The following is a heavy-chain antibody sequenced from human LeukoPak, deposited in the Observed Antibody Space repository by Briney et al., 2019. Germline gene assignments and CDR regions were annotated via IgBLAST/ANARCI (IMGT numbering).Heavy chain of an antibody. Sequence: ASVEVSCKASGYTFTGYYMHWVRQAPGQGLEWMGWINPNSGGTNYAQKFQGRVTMTRDTSISTAYMELSRLRSDDTAVYYCARRHSVGAANDYWGQGTLVTVSS. J-gene: IGHJ4*02. CDR3: ARRHSVGAANDY. CDR1: GYTFTGYY. CDR2: INPNSGGT. V-gene: IGHV1-2*02. D-gene: IGHD1-26*01.